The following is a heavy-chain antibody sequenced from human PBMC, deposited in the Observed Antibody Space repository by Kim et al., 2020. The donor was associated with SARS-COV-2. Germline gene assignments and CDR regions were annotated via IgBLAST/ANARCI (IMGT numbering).Heavy chain of an antibody. CDR3: ATRDY. Sequence: INPSGSTNYNPSLKSRVTLSKDTSKKQFSLKLSSVTAADTAVYYCATRDYWGQGSLVTVSS. CDR2: INPSGST. J-gene: IGHJ4*02. V-gene: IGHV4-34*01.